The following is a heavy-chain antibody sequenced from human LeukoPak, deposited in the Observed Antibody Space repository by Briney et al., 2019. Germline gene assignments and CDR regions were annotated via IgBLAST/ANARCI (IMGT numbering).Heavy chain of an antibody. D-gene: IGHD2-2*01. Sequence: TETLSLTCAVYGGSFSGYYWSWIRQPPGKGLEWIGEINHSGSTNYNPSLKSRVTISVDTSKNQFSLKLSSVTAADTAVYYCARGREELVVPAYYFDYWGQGTLVTVSS. CDR3: ARGREELVVPAYYFDY. J-gene: IGHJ4*02. CDR1: GGSFSGYY. CDR2: INHSGST. V-gene: IGHV4-34*01.